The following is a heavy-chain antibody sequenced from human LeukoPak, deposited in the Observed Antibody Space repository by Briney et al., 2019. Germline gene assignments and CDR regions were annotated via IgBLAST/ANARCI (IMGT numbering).Heavy chain of an antibody. CDR2: IIPISGTA. V-gene: IGHV1-69*01. Sequence: SVKVSCKASGGIFSNYAISWVRQAPGQGLEWMGGIIPISGTANYAQKFQGRVTITADESTSTAYMELSSLRSEDTAVYYCARGDSAYDLFGHIDYWGQGTLVTVSS. D-gene: IGHD5-12*01. CDR3: ARGDSAYDLFGHIDY. CDR1: GGIFSNYA. J-gene: IGHJ4*02.